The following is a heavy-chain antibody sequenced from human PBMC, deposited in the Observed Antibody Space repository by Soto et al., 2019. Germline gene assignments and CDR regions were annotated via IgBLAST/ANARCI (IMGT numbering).Heavy chain of an antibody. V-gene: IGHV3-9*01. CDR3: AKAESSGWYYSLDY. D-gene: IGHD6-19*01. CDR2: LSWNSGTI. CDR1: GFTFDDYA. J-gene: IGHJ4*02. Sequence: EVQLVESGGGLVQPGKSLRLSCAASGFTFDDYAMLWVRQVPGKGLEWVSGLSWNSGTIDYADSVKGRFTISRDNAKNSLHLQMNSLKPEDTAFYYCAKAESSGWYYSLDYWGQGTLVTVSS.